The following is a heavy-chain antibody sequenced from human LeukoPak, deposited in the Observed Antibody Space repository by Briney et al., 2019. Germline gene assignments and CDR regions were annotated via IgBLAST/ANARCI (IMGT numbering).Heavy chain of an antibody. Sequence: SETLSLTCTVSGGSISSYYWSWIRQPPGKGLEWIGYIYYSGSTNYNPSLKSRVTISVDTSKNQFSLKLSSVTAADTAVYYCARTSNRNAFDIWGQGTMVTVSS. CDR1: GGSISSYY. V-gene: IGHV4-59*01. CDR2: IYYSGST. CDR3: ARTSNRNAFDI. J-gene: IGHJ3*02. D-gene: IGHD1-14*01.